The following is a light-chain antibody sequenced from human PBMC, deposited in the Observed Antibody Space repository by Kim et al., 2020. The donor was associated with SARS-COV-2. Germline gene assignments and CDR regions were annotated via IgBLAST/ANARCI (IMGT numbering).Light chain of an antibody. CDR2: DAS. V-gene: IGKV1-33*01. CDR3: QKCDTVPLT. CDR1: EDISNY. J-gene: IGKJ4*01. Sequence: DIQMTQSPSSLSASIGDRVTITCQASEDISNYLHWYQQKPGKAPKLLIYDASTLEKGVPSRFTGSGSGTHFTFTIRSLQPEDIATYYCQKCDTVPLTFGGGTKVDIK.